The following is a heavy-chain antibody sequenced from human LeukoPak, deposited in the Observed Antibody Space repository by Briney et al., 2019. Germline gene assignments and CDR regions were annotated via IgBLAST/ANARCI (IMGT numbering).Heavy chain of an antibody. J-gene: IGHJ4*02. Sequence: PSEPLSLTCAVYGGSFSGYYWSWIRKPPGKGLEWIGEINHSGSTNYNPSLKSRVTISVDTSKNQFSLKLSSVTAADTAVYYCARMGRDGYNYGGYWGQGTLVTVSS. CDR1: GGSFSGYY. CDR2: INHSGST. D-gene: IGHD5-24*01. CDR3: ARMGRDGYNYGGY. V-gene: IGHV4-34*01.